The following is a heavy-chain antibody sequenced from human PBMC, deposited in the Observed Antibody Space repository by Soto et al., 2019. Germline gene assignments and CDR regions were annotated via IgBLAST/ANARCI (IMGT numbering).Heavy chain of an antibody. V-gene: IGHV3-23*01. CDR1: GFTFSSYA. Sequence: PGGSLRLSCAASGFTFSSYAMSWVRQAPGKGLEWVSAISGSGGSTYYADSVKGRFTISRDNSKNTLYLQMNSLRAEDTAVYYCAKVGGGDCYFFEIDYWGQGTLVTVSS. J-gene: IGHJ4*02. CDR3: AKVGGGDCYFFEIDY. D-gene: IGHD2-21*01. CDR2: ISGSGGST.